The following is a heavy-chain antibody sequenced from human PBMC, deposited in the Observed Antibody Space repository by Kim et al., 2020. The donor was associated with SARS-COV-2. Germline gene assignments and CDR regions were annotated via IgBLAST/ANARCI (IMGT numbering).Heavy chain of an antibody. CDR3: ARRGAVAGNPVYDY. D-gene: IGHD6-19*01. J-gene: IGHJ4*02. CDR2: IHYSGNT. V-gene: IGHV4-39*01. Sequence: SETLSLTCTVSGGSISSSSHYRTWIRQSPGEGLEWIGSIHYSGNTYYNPSLKSRITISVDTSKNQFSLDLSSVTAADTAVYYCARRGAVAGNPVYDYWGQGTLVTVSS. CDR1: GGSISSSSHY.